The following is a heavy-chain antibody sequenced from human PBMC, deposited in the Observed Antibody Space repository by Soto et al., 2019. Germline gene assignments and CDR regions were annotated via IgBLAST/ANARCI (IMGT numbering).Heavy chain of an antibody. CDR1: GGSISSYR. CDR3: STDSYDFVWGSYRFLQY. J-gene: IGHJ4*02. Sequence: ETLSLTCTVSGGSISSYRWSWVRQAPGEGLEWVGRIKRKSDGETTDYAAPVKGRFSISRDDSEHTLYLHMNSLKTEDTAVYYCSTDSYDFVWGSYRFLQYRGQGTLVTVSS. CDR2: IKRKSDGETT. V-gene: IGHV3-15*01. D-gene: IGHD3-16*02.